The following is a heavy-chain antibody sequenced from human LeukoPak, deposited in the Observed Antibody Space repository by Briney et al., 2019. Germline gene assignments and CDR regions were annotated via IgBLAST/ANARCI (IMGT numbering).Heavy chain of an antibody. V-gene: IGHV1-2*02. CDR1: GYTFTGYY. CDR2: INPNSGGT. J-gene: IGHJ4*02. Sequence: ASVKVSCKASGYTFTGYYMHWVRQAPGQGLEWMGWINPNSGGTNYAQKFQGRVTMTRDTSTSTAYMELRSLRSDDTAVYYCARDGELYYYDSSGHFDYWGQGTLVTVSS. D-gene: IGHD3-22*01. CDR3: ARDGELYYYDSSGHFDY.